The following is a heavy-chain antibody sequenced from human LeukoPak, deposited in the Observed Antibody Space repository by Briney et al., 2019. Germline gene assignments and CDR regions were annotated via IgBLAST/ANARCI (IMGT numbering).Heavy chain of an antibody. V-gene: IGHV1-69*13. CDR2: IIPIFGTA. CDR3: ARVYYGGNSRVYGMDV. J-gene: IGHJ6*02. CDR1: GGTFSSYA. D-gene: IGHD4-23*01. Sequence: ASVKVSCKASGGTFSSYAISWVRQAPGQGLEWMGGIIPIFGTANYAQKFQGGVTITADESTSTAYMELSSLRSEDTAVYYCARVYYGGNSRVYGMDVWGQGTTVTVSS.